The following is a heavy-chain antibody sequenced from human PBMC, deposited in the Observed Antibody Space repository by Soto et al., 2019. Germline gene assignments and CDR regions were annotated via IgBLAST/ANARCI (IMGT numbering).Heavy chain of an antibody. V-gene: IGHV3-23*01. Sequence: EVQLLESGGGLVQPGGSLRLSCAASGFTFSSYAMSWVRQAPGKGLEWVSAISGSGGSTYYADSVKGRFTISRDNSKNTLYLQRNSLRAEDTAVYYCSKDREWLGSFYIWGQGTMVTVSS. D-gene: IGHD6-19*01. CDR2: ISGSGGST. CDR3: SKDREWLGSFYI. J-gene: IGHJ3*02. CDR1: GFTFSSYA.